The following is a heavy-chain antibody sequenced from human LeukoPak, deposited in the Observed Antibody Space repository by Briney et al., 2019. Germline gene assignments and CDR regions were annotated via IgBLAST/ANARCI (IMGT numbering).Heavy chain of an antibody. CDR1: GGSISSGGYY. V-gene: IGHV4-31*03. CDR3: ARGLGPSNYGDHSDDAFDI. CDR2: IYYSGST. D-gene: IGHD4-17*01. Sequence: PSQTLSLTCTVSGGSISSGGYYWSWIRQHPGKGLEWIGYIYYSGSTYYNPSLKSRVTISVDTSKNQFSLKLSSVTAADTAVYYCARGLGPSNYGDHSDDAFDIWGQGTMVTVSS. J-gene: IGHJ3*02.